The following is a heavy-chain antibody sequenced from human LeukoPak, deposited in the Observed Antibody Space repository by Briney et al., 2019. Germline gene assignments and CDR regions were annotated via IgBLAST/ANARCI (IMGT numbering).Heavy chain of an antibody. J-gene: IGHJ5*02. V-gene: IGHV3-53*01. Sequence: PGRSLRLSCAASGFTVSSNYMSWVRQAPGKGLEWVSVIYSGGSTYYADSVKGRFTISRDNSKNTLYLQMNSLRAEDTAVYYCARGEYGSSSWFDPWGQGTLVTVSS. D-gene: IGHD3-10*01. CDR2: IYSGGST. CDR3: ARGEYGSSSWFDP. CDR1: GFTVSSNY.